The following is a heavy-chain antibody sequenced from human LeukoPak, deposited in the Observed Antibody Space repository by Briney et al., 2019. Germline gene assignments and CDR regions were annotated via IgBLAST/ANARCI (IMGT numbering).Heavy chain of an antibody. J-gene: IGHJ4*02. CDR3: ARRGSSYYYFDY. CDR2: IYHGAGGST. D-gene: IGHD6-13*01. CDR1: GYSISSGYN. Sequence: PSETLSLTCTVSGYSISSGYNWGWIRQPPGRGLEWIGSIYHGAGGSTYYNPSLKSRVTISVDTSKNQFSLKLSSVTAADTAVYYCARRGSSYYYFDYWGQGTLVTVSS. V-gene: IGHV4-38-2*02.